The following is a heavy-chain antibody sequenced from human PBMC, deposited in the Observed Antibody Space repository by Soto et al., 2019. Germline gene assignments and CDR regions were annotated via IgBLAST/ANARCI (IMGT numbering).Heavy chain of an antibody. J-gene: IGHJ4*02. CDR2: ISGSGGST. Sequence: GGSLRLSCAASGFTFSSYAMSWVRQAPGKGLEWVSAISGSGGSTYYADSVKVLFTISRENSKNTLYLQMNSLRAEDSAVYYCAKESGSYYFDSWGQGTLVTVSS. CDR3: AKESGSYYFDS. CDR1: GFTFSSYA. V-gene: IGHV3-23*01. D-gene: IGHD1-26*01.